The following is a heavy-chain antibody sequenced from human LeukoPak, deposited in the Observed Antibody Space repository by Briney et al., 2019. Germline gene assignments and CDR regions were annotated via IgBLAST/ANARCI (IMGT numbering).Heavy chain of an antibody. CDR2: ISFGGSP. CDR1: GASISSQF. Sequence: SETLSLTCSVSGASISSQFWTWIRQPPGKGLEWIGYISFGGSPNYSPSLKSRVTMSVDTSENQFSLKLSSVTAADTAVYYCARHEVVVPFFDYWGQGTLVTVSS. J-gene: IGHJ4*02. D-gene: IGHD2-15*01. CDR3: ARHEVVVPFFDY. V-gene: IGHV4-59*08.